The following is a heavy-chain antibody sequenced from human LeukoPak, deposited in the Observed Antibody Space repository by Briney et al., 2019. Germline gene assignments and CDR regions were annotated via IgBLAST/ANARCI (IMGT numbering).Heavy chain of an antibody. CDR1: GFTFSSYE. CDR3: ARRNTAPDY. J-gene: IGHJ4*02. Sequence: GGSLRLSCAASGFTFSSYEMNWVRQAPGKGLEWVAATSSSDAGTYHADSVRGRFTISRDNSKNTLYLQMNSLRAEDTAVYFCARRNTAPDYWGQGTLVTVSS. CDR2: TSSSDAGT. V-gene: IGHV3-23*01. D-gene: IGHD5-18*01.